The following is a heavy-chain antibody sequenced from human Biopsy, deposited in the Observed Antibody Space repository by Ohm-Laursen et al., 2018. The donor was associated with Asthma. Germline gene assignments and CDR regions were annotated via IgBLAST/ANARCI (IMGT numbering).Heavy chain of an antibody. J-gene: IGHJ6*02. Sequence: ASVKVSCKAPGGTFSNFAISWVRQAPGQGLEWLGGIMTVFGTTNHAQKFQGRATITADESTSTAYMEVTSLRSEDTAIYYCARCQVGYSSGWSLLLKKIYYSGMDVWGQGTAVTVSS. CDR2: IMTVFGTT. D-gene: IGHD6-19*01. CDR3: ARCQVGYSSGWSLLLKKIYYSGMDV. V-gene: IGHV1-69*13. CDR1: GGTFSNFA.